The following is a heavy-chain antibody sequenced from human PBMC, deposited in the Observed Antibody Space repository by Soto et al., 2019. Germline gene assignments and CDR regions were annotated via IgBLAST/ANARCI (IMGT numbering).Heavy chain of an antibody. Sequence: ETLSLTCTVSGDINSHYWSWVRQAPGKGLEWIGYIYYSGITYYNPSLKSRVAISIDTSRNHFSLKLSSVTAADRAVYYCARGVTVFGLVSRFWFDPWGQGTVVTVSS. CDR1: GDINSHY. CDR3: ARGVTVFGLVSRFWFDP. CDR2: IYYSGIT. D-gene: IGHD3-3*01. V-gene: IGHV4-59*08. J-gene: IGHJ5*02.